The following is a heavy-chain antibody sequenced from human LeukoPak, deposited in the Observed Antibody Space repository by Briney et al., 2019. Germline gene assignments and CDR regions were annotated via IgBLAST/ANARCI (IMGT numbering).Heavy chain of an antibody. D-gene: IGHD2-15*01. CDR2: IKQDGSEK. J-gene: IGHJ5*02. V-gene: IGHV3-7*01. CDR1: GFTFSSYW. Sequence: GGSLRLSCAASGFTFSSYWMSWVRQAPGKGLEWVANIKQDGSEKYYVDSVKGRSTISRDNAKNSLYLQMNSLRAEDTAVYYCAREGSLGYCSGGSCSGPWGQGTLVTVSS. CDR3: AREGSLGYCSGGSCSGP.